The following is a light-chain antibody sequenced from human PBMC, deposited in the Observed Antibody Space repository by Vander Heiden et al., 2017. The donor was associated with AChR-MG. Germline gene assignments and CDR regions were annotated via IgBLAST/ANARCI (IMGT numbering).Light chain of an antibody. CDR3: SSYTHTSWV. CDR2: EVT. Sequence: QSALTQPPSASGSPGQSVTISCTGTSSDIGLYDYVSWYQQPPGTAPRLIIYEVTERPSGVPDRFSGSKSGNTASLTVSVLQAEDEADYYCSSYTHTSWVFGGGTKLSVL. J-gene: IGLJ3*02. V-gene: IGLV2-8*01. CDR1: SSDIGLYDY.